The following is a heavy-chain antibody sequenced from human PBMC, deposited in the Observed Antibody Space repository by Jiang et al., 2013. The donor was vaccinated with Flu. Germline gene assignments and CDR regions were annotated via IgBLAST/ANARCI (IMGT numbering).Heavy chain of an antibody. CDR3: AKDTGGDSSGWWNY. CDR1: FDDYA. J-gene: IGHJ4*02. Sequence: FDDYAMHWVRQAPGKGLEWVSGISWNSGSIGYADSVKGRFTISRDNAKNSLYLQMNSLRAEDTALYYCAKDTGGDSSGWWNYWGQGTLVTVSS. V-gene: IGHV3-9*01. D-gene: IGHD6-19*01. CDR2: ISWNSGSI.